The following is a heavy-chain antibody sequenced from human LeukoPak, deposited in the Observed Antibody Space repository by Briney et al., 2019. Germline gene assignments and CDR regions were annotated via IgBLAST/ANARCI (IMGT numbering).Heavy chain of an antibody. D-gene: IGHD6-13*01. J-gene: IGHJ4*02. CDR1: GFTFSSYS. V-gene: IGHV3-21*01. CDR2: ISSSSSYI. Sequence: GGSLRLSCAASGFTFSSYSMNWVRQAPGKALEWVLSISSSSSYIYYADSVKGRFTISRDNAKNSLYLQMNSLRAEDTAVYYCARSAAAGTFFDYWGQGTLVTVSS. CDR3: ARSAAAGTFFDY.